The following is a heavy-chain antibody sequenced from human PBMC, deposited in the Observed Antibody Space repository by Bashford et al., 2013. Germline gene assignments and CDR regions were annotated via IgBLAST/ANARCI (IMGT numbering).Heavy chain of an antibody. Sequence: SETLSLTCDVSGGSVSSSDWWSWVRQPPGMGLEWIGEINHSGTDYNPSLRSRVAMSVDKSKNQFSLKLSSVTAADTAVYYCARDTYYYDSSGYYVWWFDPWGQGTLVTVSS. CDR3: ARDTYYYDSSGYYVWWFDP. CDR1: GGSVSSSDW. D-gene: IGHD3-22*01. V-gene: IGHV4-4*02. J-gene: IGHJ5*02. CDR2: INHSGT.